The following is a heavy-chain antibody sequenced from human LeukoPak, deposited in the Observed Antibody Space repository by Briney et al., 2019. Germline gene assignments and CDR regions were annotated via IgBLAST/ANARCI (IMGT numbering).Heavy chain of an antibody. J-gene: IGHJ4*02. CDR1: GGSISSYY. V-gene: IGHV4-59*08. Sequence: SETLSLTCTVSGGSISSYYWSWIRQTPGKGLEWIGYLYDSGSTNYNPSLKSRVTISVDKSKNQFSLKLSSVTAADTAVYYCARHLGYCTNGVCYRYFGYWGQGTLVTVSS. CDR2: LYDSGST. D-gene: IGHD2-8*01. CDR3: ARHLGYCTNGVCYRYFGY.